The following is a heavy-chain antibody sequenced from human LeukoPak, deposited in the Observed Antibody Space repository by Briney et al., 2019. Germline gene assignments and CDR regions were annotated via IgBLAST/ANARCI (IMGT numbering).Heavy chain of an antibody. Sequence: SETLSLTCTVSGGSISSYYWSWLRQPPGKGLEWIGYIYYSGSTNYNPSLKSRVTISVDTSKNQFSLKLSSVTAADTAVYYCARHNPSYSSGWYSGWFDPWGQGTLVTVSS. CDR3: ARHNPSYSSGWYSGWFDP. CDR1: GGSISSYY. CDR2: IYYSGST. J-gene: IGHJ5*02. V-gene: IGHV4-59*08. D-gene: IGHD6-19*01.